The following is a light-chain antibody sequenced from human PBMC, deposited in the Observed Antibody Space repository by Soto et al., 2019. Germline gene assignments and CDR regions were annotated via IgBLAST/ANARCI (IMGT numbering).Light chain of an antibody. J-gene: IGKJ1*01. V-gene: IGKV3-20*01. Sequence: IVMTQSPATLSLSTGDRATLSCRASQSVRSHLAWFQQKPGQPPRLLIFGESTRATGVPARFSGSGSGTEFTLTICRLEPEDFAVYYCQQYGSSGTFGQGTKVDI. CDR2: GES. CDR1: QSVRSH. CDR3: QQYGSSGT.